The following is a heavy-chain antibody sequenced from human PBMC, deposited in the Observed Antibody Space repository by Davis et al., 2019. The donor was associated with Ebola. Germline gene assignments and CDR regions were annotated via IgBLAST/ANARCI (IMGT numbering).Heavy chain of an antibody. Sequence: ASVKVSCKASGYTFTNYYMHWVRQAPGQGLEWMGMINPNDGRTIYAQKFQGRVTVTRDTSTTTVYMDLSSLRSEDTAVYYCARESLTTGRGDYYYYGMDVWGKGTTVTVSS. J-gene: IGHJ6*04. V-gene: IGHV1-46*01. CDR2: INPNDGRT. CDR1: GYTFTNYY. CDR3: ARESLTTGRGDYYYYGMDV. D-gene: IGHD4-17*01.